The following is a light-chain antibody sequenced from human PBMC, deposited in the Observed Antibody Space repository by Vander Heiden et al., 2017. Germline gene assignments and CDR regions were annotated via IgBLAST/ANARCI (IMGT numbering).Light chain of an antibody. CDR3: QAWDSSTVV. CDR1: KLGDKY. V-gene: IGLV3-1*01. J-gene: IGLJ2*01. CDR2: QDS. Sequence: YVLTQPPSVALSPGQTASITCSGDKLGDKYACWYQQKPGQSPVLVIYQDSKRPSGIPERFSGSISGNTATLTISGTQPMDEADYYCQAWDSSTVVFGGGTKLTVL.